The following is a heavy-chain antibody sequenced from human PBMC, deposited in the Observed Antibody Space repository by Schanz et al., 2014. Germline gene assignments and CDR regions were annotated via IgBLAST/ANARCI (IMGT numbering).Heavy chain of an antibody. CDR1: GGSFSGYW. CDR2: VNHGGNT. Sequence: QVQLQQWGAGLLKPSETLSLTCAFSGGSFSGYWWTWVRQSPGKGLEWIGEVNHGGNTNYNPSLKSRVTVSVDMSKKHFPLRLSSVTAADTAAYYCATWSGTRLFHNWGQGTLVTVSS. V-gene: IGHV4-34*01. D-gene: IGHD1-7*01. CDR3: ATWSGTRLFHN. J-gene: IGHJ4*02.